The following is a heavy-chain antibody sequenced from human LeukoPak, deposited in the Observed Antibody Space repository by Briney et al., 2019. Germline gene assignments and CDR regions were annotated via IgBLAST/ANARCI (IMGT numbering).Heavy chain of an antibody. Sequence: SETLSLTCAVYGGSFSGYYWSWVRQPPGKGLEWIGEINHSGSTNYNPSLRSRVTISVDTSKNQFSLKLSSVTAADTAVYYCARRMGYGSASYYNYYFQYWGPGTLVTVSS. CDR1: GGSFSGYY. J-gene: IGHJ4*01. V-gene: IGHV4-34*01. CDR3: ARRMGYGSASYYNYYFQY. CDR2: INHSGST. D-gene: IGHD3-10*01.